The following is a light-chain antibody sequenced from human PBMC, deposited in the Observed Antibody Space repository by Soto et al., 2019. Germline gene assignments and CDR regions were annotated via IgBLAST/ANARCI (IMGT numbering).Light chain of an antibody. J-gene: IGLJ3*02. Sequence: QSVLTQPPSASGTPGQRVSISCSGSRSNIGRNYVYWYQQLPGTAPKLLIQRNNERPSGVPDRFSGSKSGTSVSLAISGLRSEDEATYYCAAWDDTLNGQVFGGGTKLIVL. CDR2: RNN. V-gene: IGLV1-47*01. CDR3: AAWDDTLNGQV. CDR1: RSNIGRNY.